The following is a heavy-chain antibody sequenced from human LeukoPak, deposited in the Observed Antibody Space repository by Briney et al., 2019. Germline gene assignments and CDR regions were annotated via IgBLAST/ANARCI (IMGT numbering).Heavy chain of an antibody. CDR2: ISGNGGSI. J-gene: IGHJ4*02. V-gene: IGHV3-23*01. Sequence: GGSLRLSCAASGFTFSSYAMSWVRQAPGKGLEWVSAISGNGGSIYYADSVKGRFTISRDNSKNTLYLQMNSLRAGDTALYYCAKAIRQNRDLYDYWGQGTLVTVSS. D-gene: IGHD1-14*01. CDR3: AKAIRQNRDLYDY. CDR1: GFTFSSYA.